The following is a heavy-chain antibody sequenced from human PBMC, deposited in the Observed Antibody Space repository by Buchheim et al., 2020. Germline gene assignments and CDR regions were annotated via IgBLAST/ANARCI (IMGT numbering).Heavy chain of an antibody. V-gene: IGHV4-34*01. D-gene: IGHD3-22*01. CDR2: INHSGST. CDR3: ARGRYYDSSGYYADYNWFDP. CDR1: GGSFSGYY. Sequence: QVQLQQWGAGLLKPSETLSLTCAVYGGSFSGYYWSWIRQPPGKGLEWIGEINHSGSTNYNPSLKSRVTISVDTSKNQFSLKLSSVTAADTAVYYCARGRYYDSSGYYADYNWFDPWRQGTL. J-gene: IGHJ5*02.